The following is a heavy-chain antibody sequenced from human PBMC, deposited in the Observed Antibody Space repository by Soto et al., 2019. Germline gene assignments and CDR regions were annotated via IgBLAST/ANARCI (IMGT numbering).Heavy chain of an antibody. CDR1: GGSFSGYY. CDR3: ARASYYYGSGSYYITSLPDY. Sequence: HSETLSLTCAVYGGSFSGYYWSWIRQPPGKGLEWIGEINHSGSTNYNPSLKSRVTISVDTSKNQFSLKLSSVTAADTAVYYCARASYYYGSGSYYITSLPDYWGQGTLVTVSS. J-gene: IGHJ4*02. V-gene: IGHV4-34*01. D-gene: IGHD3-10*01. CDR2: INHSGST.